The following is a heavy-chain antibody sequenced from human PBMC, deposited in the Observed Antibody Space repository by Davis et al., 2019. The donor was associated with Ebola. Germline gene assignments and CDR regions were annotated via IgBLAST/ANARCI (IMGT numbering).Heavy chain of an antibody. V-gene: IGHV4-59*01. J-gene: IGHJ4*02. Sequence: SETLSLTCAVYGGSFSGYYWSWIRQPPGKTLEWIGNIYYSGTTNYNPSLNSRVSISRDTSKNQFSLNVNSVTAADSAMYYCARTPQYTSYGSYFDYWGQGALVTVSS. CDR3: ARTPQYTSYGSYFDY. CDR1: GGSFSGYY. D-gene: IGHD1-26*01. CDR2: IYYSGTT.